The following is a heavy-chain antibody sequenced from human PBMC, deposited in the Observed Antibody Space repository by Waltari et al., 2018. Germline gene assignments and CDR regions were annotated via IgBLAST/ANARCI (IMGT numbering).Heavy chain of an antibody. CDR2: VDPEDGET. V-gene: IGHV1-69-2*01. CDR1: GYTFTDYY. D-gene: IGHD3-16*02. J-gene: IGHJ4*02. Sequence: EVQLVQSGAEVKKPGATVKISCKVSGYTFTDYYMHWVQQAPGKGLEWMGLVDPEDGETIYAEKFQGRVTITADTSTDTAYMELSSLRSEDTAVYYCARAVTFGGVITPYYFDYWGQGTLVTVSS. CDR3: ARAVTFGGVITPYYFDY.